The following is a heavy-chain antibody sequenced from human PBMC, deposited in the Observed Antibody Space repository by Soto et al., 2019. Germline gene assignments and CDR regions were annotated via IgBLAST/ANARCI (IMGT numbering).Heavy chain of an antibody. J-gene: IGHJ4*02. CDR2: IYYSGST. Sequence: SDTLYLNCKVSGGCNSIGGYYWSWIHQHPGKGLEWIGYIYYSGSTYYNPSLKSRVTISVDTSKNQFSLKLSSVTAADTAVYYCARAENLYCTNGVCYTGPFDYWGQGTLVTGFS. CDR3: ARAENLYCTNGVCYTGPFDY. CDR1: GGCNSIGGYY. V-gene: IGHV4-31*03. D-gene: IGHD2-8*01.